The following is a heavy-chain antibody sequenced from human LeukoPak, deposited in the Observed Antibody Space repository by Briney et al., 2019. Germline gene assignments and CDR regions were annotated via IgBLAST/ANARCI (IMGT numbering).Heavy chain of an antibody. Sequence: ASVKVSCXASGGTFSSYAISWVRQAPGQGLEWMGIINPSGGSTSYAQKFQGRVTMTRDTSTSTVYMELSSLRSEDTAVYYCARDKTEGLPDYWGQGTLVTVSS. J-gene: IGHJ4*02. CDR1: GGTFSSYA. CDR2: INPSGGST. CDR3: ARDKTEGLPDY. V-gene: IGHV1-46*01.